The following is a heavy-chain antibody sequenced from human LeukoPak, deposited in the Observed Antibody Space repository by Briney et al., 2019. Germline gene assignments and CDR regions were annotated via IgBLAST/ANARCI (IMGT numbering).Heavy chain of an antibody. Sequence: QPGGSLSLSCTPSGFTFCNYAMSGVRQAPGKGLEWVSTIFGYGGSTYYADSVEGRFTISRDNSKNTLYLQVNSLTVEDTATYYCAQMAGDDSRFDYWGQGTLVTVAS. CDR2: IFGYGGST. V-gene: IGHV3-23*01. CDR1: GFTFCNYA. D-gene: IGHD6-13*01. CDR3: AQMAGDDSRFDY. J-gene: IGHJ4*02.